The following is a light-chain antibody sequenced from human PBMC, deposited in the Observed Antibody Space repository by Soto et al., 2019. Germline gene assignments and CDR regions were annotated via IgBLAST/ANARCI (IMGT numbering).Light chain of an antibody. CDR1: KLGDKY. V-gene: IGLV3-1*01. CDR2: QDS. Sequence: SYELTQPPSVSVSPGQTASITCPGDKLGDKYACWYQQKPGQSPVLVIYQDSKRPSGIPERFSGSNSGNTATLTISGTQAMDEADYYCQAWDSSNYVFGTGTKLTVL. J-gene: IGLJ1*01. CDR3: QAWDSSNYV.